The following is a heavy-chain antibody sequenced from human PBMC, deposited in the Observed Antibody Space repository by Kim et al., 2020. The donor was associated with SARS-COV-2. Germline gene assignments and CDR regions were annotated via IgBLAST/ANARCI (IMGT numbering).Heavy chain of an antibody. CDR2: INHSGST. CDR1: GGSFSGYY. J-gene: IGHJ4*02. D-gene: IGHD3-3*02. CDR3: ARGRYYHFWSGYGWIDY. V-gene: IGHV4-34*01. Sequence: SETLSLTCAVYGGSFSGYYWSWIRQPPGKGLEWIGEINHSGSTNYNPSLKSRVTISVDTSKNQFSLKLSSVTAADTAVYYCARGRYYHFWSGYGWIDYWGQGTLVTVSS.